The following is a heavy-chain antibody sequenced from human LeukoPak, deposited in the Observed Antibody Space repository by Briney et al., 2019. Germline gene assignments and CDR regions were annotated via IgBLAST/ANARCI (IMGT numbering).Heavy chain of an antibody. J-gene: IGHJ4*02. Sequence: GASLKTSSKGSGYSFTSYWIGWVRQMPRKGLEWMGIIYPGDSDTSYSPSFQSQVTISADKSISNAYLQWSSLKASDTAMEYCSRGYGDYFDYWGEGTLVTASS. V-gene: IGHV5-51*01. D-gene: IGHD4-17*01. CDR3: SRGYGDYFDY. CDR2: IYPGDSDT. CDR1: GYSFTSYW.